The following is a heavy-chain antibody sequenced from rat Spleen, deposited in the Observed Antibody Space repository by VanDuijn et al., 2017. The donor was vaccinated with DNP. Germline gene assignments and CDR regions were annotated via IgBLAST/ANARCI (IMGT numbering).Heavy chain of an antibody. Sequence: EVQLVESGGGPVQPGRSLKLSCVASGFIFSNYWMTWIRQAPGKGLEWVASISSTADNTYYSDSVKGRFSLSRDNAKSTLYLQMDSLRSEETATYYCARQRGIYYSSYIYPYWYFDFWGPGTMVTVSS. V-gene: IGHV5-31*01. D-gene: IGHD1-2*01. CDR1: GFIFSNYW. CDR3: ARQRGIYYSSYIYPYWYFDF. CDR2: ISSTADNT. J-gene: IGHJ1*01.